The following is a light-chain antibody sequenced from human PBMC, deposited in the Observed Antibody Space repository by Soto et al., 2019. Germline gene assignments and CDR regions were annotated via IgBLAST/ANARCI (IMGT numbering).Light chain of an antibody. CDR2: EGS. CDR1: SSDVGSYKL. V-gene: IGLV2-23*01. J-gene: IGLJ1*01. CDR3: CSYAGRRV. Sequence: QSALAQPASVSGSPGQSITISCTGTSSDVGSYKLISWYQQQPGQAPKLIIYEGSKRPSGVSDRFSGSKSGNTASLTISGLQAEDEADYYCCSYAGRRVFGTGTKLTVL.